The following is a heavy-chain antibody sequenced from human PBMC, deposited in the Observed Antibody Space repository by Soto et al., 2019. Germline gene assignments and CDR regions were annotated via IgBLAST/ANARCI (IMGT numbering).Heavy chain of an antibody. J-gene: IGHJ4*02. CDR3: AAGEASSRNLAPYYLDF. D-gene: IGHD6-13*01. V-gene: IGHV4-59*01. Sequence: LSLTCTVSGGSMRNYFWTWIRQPPGKGLEWIGYIHYSGTTSFFPSYNPSLRSRVTISEDTSKNQFSLKLLSVTAADTAVYFCAAGEASSRNLAPYYLDFWGQGTLVTVSS. CDR1: GGSMRNYF. CDR2: IHYSGTT.